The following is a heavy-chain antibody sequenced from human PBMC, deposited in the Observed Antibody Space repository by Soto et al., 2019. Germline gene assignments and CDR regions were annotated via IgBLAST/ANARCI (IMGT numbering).Heavy chain of an antibody. J-gene: IGHJ3*02. CDR2: ISNDGNRQ. Sequence: PGGSLRLSCVASGGSCISQAMHWVRQATGKGLEWVAAISNDGNRQLYADSVKDRFTISRDNSRNTLDLQMNNLRTEDTGVYFCARDIYSYGSVGTPDIWGQGTMVTVSS. D-gene: IGHD5-18*01. CDR1: GGSCISQA. CDR3: ARDIYSYGSVGTPDI. V-gene: IGHV3-30-3*01.